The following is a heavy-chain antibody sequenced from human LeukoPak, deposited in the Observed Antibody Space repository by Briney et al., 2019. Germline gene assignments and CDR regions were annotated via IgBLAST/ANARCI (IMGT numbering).Heavy chain of an antibody. V-gene: IGHV4-38-2*02. D-gene: IGHD3-3*02. CDR3: VRGQFWSAYCTRSFYMDV. Sequence: SETLSLTCTVSGSSISSGYYWGWIRQPPGKGLEWIGYISTSGTTNYNPSLKSRVTISVDTSKNQFSLKLSSVTAADTAVYYCVRGQFWSAYCTRSFYMDVWGKGTTVTVSS. J-gene: IGHJ6*03. CDR1: GSSISSGYY. CDR2: ISTSGTT.